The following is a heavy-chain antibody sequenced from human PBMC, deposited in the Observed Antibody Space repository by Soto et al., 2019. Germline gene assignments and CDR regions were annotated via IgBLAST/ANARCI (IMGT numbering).Heavy chain of an antibody. CDR1: GYSFTSYW. J-gene: IGHJ3*02. CDR3: ARHRGGYCSSTSCYYDAFDI. CDR2: IYPGDSDT. Sequence: ESLKISCKGSGYSFTSYWIGWVRQMPGKGLEWMGIIYPGDSDTRYSPSFQGQVTISADKSISTAYLQWSSLKASDTAMYYCARHRGGYCSSTSCYYDAFDIWGQGTMVTVSS. V-gene: IGHV5-51*01. D-gene: IGHD2-2*03.